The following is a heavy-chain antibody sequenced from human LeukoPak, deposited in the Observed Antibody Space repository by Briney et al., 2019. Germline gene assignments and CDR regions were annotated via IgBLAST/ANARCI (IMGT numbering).Heavy chain of an antibody. CDR3: AREVMDNLRFDY. D-gene: IGHD1-14*01. Sequence: ASVKVSCKASGSTFTSYYMHWVRQAPGQGLEWMGIINPSGGDTSYAQKFQGRLTMTRDMSTNTVYMELTSLRFEDTAVYYCAREVMDNLRFDYWGQGTLVTVSS. V-gene: IGHV1-46*01. CDR1: GSTFTSYY. CDR2: INPSGGDT. J-gene: IGHJ4*02.